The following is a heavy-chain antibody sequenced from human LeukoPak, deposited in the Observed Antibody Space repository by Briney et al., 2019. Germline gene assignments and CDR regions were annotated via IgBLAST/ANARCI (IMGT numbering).Heavy chain of an antibody. V-gene: IGHV4-59*08. Sequence: SETLSLTCTVSGASITTYYWTWIRQPPGKGLEWIGYIYHSGSTNYNPSLKSRVTISVDTSKNQFSLKLSSVTAADTAVYYCARLGCSGGSCYSLIFNRFDPWGQGTLVTVSS. CDR2: IYHSGST. D-gene: IGHD2-15*01. CDR1: GASITTYY. J-gene: IGHJ5*02. CDR3: ARLGCSGGSCYSLIFNRFDP.